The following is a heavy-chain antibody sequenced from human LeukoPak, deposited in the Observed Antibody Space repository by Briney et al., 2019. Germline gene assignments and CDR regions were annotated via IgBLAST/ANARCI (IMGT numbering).Heavy chain of an antibody. V-gene: IGHV3-23*01. CDR2: ISGSGVNT. J-gene: IGHJ6*03. CDR1: GFIFSSYA. D-gene: IGHD1-7*01. Sequence: PGGSLRLSCAASGFIFSSYAMSWVRQAPGKGLGWVSAISGSGVNTYYADSVKGRFTISRDNSKNTLYLQMNSLRAEDTAVYYCAKLGGPYNWDYAGLNYMDVWGKGTTVTVSS. CDR3: AKLGGPYNWDYAGLNYMDV.